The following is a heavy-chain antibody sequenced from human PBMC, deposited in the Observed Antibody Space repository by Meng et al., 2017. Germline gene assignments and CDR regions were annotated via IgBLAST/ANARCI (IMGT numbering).Heavy chain of an antibody. J-gene: IGHJ4*02. CDR1: GYTFTSYG. D-gene: IGHD6-13*01. V-gene: IGHV1-18*01. CDR3: ARDRPAAAGRGYYFDY. CDR2: ISAYNGNT. Sequence: ASVKVSCKASGYTFTSYGISWVRRAPGQGLEWMGWISAYNGNTNYAQKLQGRVTMTTDTSTSTAYMELRSLRSDDTAVYYCARDRPAAAGRGYYFDYWGQGTLVTVSS.